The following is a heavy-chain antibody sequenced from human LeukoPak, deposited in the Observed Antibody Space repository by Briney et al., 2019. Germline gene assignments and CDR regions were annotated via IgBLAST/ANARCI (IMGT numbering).Heavy chain of an antibody. J-gene: IGHJ6*03. CDR3: ARVPTTTSYYYYYMDV. CDR2: SHYSGTT. CDR1: GVSINSYY. V-gene: IGHV4-59*01. Sequence: SETLSLTCAVSGVSINSYYWTWIRQPPGKGLEWIGHSHYSGTTNYKPSLRGRVAISVDTSKNQFSLRLAYVTAADTAVYYCARVPTTTSYYYYYMDVWGKGTTVTISS. D-gene: IGHD4-17*01.